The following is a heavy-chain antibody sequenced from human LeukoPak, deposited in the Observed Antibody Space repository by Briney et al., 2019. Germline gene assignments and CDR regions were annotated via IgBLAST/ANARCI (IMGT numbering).Heavy chain of an antibody. D-gene: IGHD3-22*01. CDR2: INPNSGGT. J-gene: IGHJ4*02. CDR3: ARNFYFDSSGYYHY. Sequence: GASVKVSCKASVYTFTGYYMHWVRQAPGQGREWMGWINPNSGGTNYAQKFQGRVTMTRDTSISKAYMALSRLRSDDTAVYYCARNFYFDSSGYYHYWGQGTLVTVSS. V-gene: IGHV1-2*02. CDR1: VYTFTGYY.